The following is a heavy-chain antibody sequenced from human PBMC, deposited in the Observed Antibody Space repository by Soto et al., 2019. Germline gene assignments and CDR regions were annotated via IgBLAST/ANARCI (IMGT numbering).Heavy chain of an antibody. V-gene: IGHV3-30*18. CDR2: ISYDGSNK. J-gene: IGHJ4*02. Sequence: GGSLRLSCAASGFTFSSYGMHWVRQAPGKGLEWVAVISYDGSNKYYADSVKGRFTISRDNSRNTLYLQMNSLRAEDTAVYYCAKGSVEWLLFGGYFDYWGQGTLVTVSS. D-gene: IGHD3-3*01. CDR3: AKGSVEWLLFGGYFDY. CDR1: GFTFSSYG.